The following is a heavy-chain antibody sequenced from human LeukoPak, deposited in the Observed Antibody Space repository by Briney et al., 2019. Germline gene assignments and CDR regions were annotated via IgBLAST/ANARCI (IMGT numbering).Heavy chain of an antibody. J-gene: IGHJ4*02. CDR3: ARDVTALDS. CDR1: GFTFSSYW. CDR2: INQGGSEK. V-gene: IGHV3-7*01. D-gene: IGHD2-2*01. Sequence: GGSLRLSCAASGFTFSSYWMSWVRQAPEKGLEWVANINQGGSEKYYVDSVRGRFTISRNNAKNSLYLQMNSLRADDTAVYYCARDVTALDSWGQGTLVTVSS.